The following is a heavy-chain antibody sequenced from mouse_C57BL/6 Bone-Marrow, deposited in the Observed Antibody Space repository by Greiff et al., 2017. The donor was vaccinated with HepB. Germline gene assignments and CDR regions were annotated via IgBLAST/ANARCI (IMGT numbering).Heavy chain of an antibody. V-gene: IGHV2-2*01. CDR3: ARLEFITTVVGNFDV. J-gene: IGHJ1*03. Sequence: QVQLKESGPGLVQPSQSLSITCTVSGFSLTSYGVHWVRQSPGKGLEWLGVIWSGGSTDYNAAFISRLSISKDNSKSQVFFKMNSLQADDTAIYYCARLEFITTVVGNFDVWGTGTTVTVSS. D-gene: IGHD1-1*01. CDR2: IWSGGST. CDR1: GFSLTSYG.